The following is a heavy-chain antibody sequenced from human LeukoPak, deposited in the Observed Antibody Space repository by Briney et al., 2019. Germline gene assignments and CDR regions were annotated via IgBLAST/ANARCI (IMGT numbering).Heavy chain of an antibody. CDR1: GFTFTSSA. Sequence: SVTVSCKDSGFTFTSSAVQWVRQARGQRLEWIAWIFVGSGNTNYAQKFQERVTITRDMSTSTAYMELSSLRSEDTAVYYCAAAASYYDIGGATDWGQGTLVTVSS. CDR2: IFVGSGNT. V-gene: IGHV1-58*01. CDR3: AAAASYYDIGGATD. D-gene: IGHD3-9*01. J-gene: IGHJ4*02.